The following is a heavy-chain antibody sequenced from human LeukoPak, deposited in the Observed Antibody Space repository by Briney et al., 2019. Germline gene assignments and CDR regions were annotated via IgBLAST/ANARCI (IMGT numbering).Heavy chain of an antibody. CDR1: GYTFTSYY. Sequence: ASVKVSCKASGYTFTSYYLHWVRQAPGQGLEWMGIVNPSSDSTSYAQKFQGRVTMTRDTSTGTVYMELSSLRSEDTAVYYCARVRSGCFDYWGQGTLVTVSS. D-gene: IGHD3-22*01. J-gene: IGHJ4*02. V-gene: IGHV1-46*01. CDR2: VNPSSDST. CDR3: ARVRSGCFDY.